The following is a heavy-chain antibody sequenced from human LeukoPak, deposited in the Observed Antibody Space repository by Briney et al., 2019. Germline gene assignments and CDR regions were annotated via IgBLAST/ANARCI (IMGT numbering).Heavy chain of an antibody. D-gene: IGHD3-22*01. J-gene: IGHJ5*02. CDR2: IYYSGST. Sequence: SETLSLTCTVSGGSISSSSYYWGWIRQPPGKRLEWIGSIYYSGSTYYNPSLKSRVTISVDTSKNQFSLKLSSVTAADTAVYFCARRGFYDSSGYSHWFDPWGQGTLVTVSS. CDR1: GGSISSSSYY. V-gene: IGHV4-39*01. CDR3: ARRGFYDSSGYSHWFDP.